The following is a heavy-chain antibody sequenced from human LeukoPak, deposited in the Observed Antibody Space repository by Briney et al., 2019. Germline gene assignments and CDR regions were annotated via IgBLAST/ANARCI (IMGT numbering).Heavy chain of an antibody. CDR1: GGSFSGYY. D-gene: IGHD6-6*01. V-gene: IGHV4-34*01. J-gene: IGHJ5*02. Sequence: SESLSLTCAVYGGSFSGYYWSWIRQPPGKGLEWIGEINHSGSTNYNPSLKSRVTISVDTSKNQFSLKLSSVTAADTAVYYCARGPSSLEAWGQGTLVTVSS. CDR3: ARGPSSLEA. CDR2: INHSGST.